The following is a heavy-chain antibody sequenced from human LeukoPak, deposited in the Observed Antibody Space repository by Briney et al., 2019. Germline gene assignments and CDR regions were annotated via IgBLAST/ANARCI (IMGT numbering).Heavy chain of an antibody. CDR1: GFTFSSYG. CDR3: AKSSRYGTGWYGKIDY. J-gene: IGHJ4*02. V-gene: IGHV3-23*01. CDR2: ITDSGGNR. Sequence: GRSLRLSCAASGFTFSSYGMHWVRQAPGKGLEWVSAITDSGGNRQYTDSVKGRFTISRDNSKNTLYLQMDSLRADDTAVYYCAKSSRYGTGWYGKIDYWGQGTLVTVSS. D-gene: IGHD6-19*01.